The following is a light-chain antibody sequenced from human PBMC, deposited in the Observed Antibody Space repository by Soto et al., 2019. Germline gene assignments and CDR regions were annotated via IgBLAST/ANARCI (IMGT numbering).Light chain of an antibody. J-gene: IGLJ1*01. CDR1: SSDVGDYKY. Sequence: QSALTQPASVPGSPGQSITISCTGTSSDVGDYKYVSWYQQHPDKAPKLIIFVNSNRPSGISNRFSASKSGNTASLTISGLQAEDEADYYCSSYTSSDTPYVFGTGTKLTVL. V-gene: IGLV2-14*01. CDR3: SSYTSSDTPYV. CDR2: VNS.